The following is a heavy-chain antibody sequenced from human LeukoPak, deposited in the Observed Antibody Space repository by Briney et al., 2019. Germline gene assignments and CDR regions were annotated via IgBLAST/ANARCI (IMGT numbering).Heavy chain of an antibody. V-gene: IGHV1-69*13. CDR3: ARAYCGGDCYRPHYYYYGMDV. CDR1: GGTFSSYA. J-gene: IGHJ6*02. Sequence: ASVKVSCKASGGTFSSYAISWVRQAPGQGLEWMGGIIPIFGTANYAQKFQGRVTITADESTSTAYMELSSLRSEDTAVYYCARAYCGGDCYRPHYYYYGMDVWGQGTTVTVSS. CDR2: IIPIFGTA. D-gene: IGHD2-21*02.